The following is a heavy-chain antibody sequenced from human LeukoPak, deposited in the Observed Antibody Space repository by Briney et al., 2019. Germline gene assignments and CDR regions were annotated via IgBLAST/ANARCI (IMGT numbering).Heavy chain of an antibody. CDR2: ISSSGNTI. CDR1: VYPLYNFW. V-gene: IGHV3-48*04. J-gene: IGHJ4*02. CDR3: AKHPQD. Sequence: VGSLRLSCTAPVYPLYNFWKHWVRQVLGKVLEWVSYISSSGNTIYYADSVRGRFTISRDNAKNSLYLQMNSLRAEDTAVYYCAKHPQDWGQGTLVSVSS.